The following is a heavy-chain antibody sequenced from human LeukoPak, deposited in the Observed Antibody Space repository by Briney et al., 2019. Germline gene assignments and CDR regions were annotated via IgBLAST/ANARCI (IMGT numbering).Heavy chain of an antibody. CDR1: GGSISSYY. J-gene: IGHJ4*02. V-gene: IGHV4-4*07. D-gene: IGHD3-3*01. Sequence: SETLSLTCTVAGGSISSYYWSWIRQPAGKGLEWIGRIYTSGSTNYTPSLKSRVTMSVDTSKNQFSLKLSSVTAADTAVYYCARSPPRGFWSGRLYFDYWGQGTLVTVSS. CDR3: ARSPPRGFWSGRLYFDY. CDR2: IYTSGST.